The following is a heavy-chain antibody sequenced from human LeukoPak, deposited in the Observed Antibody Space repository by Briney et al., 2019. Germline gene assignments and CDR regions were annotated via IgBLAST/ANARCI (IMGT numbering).Heavy chain of an antibody. D-gene: IGHD1-14*01. V-gene: IGHV6-1*01. CDR2: TYYRSKWYT. J-gene: IGHJ6*03. CDR3: ARDLRKFNWNHIYYYYYMDV. Sequence: PSQTLSLTCALSGDSVSSNSATWNWIRQSPSRGLEWLGRTYYRSKWYTDYAESVKSRIIINPDTSKNQFSLQLNSVTPEDTAVYYCARDLRKFNWNHIYYYYYMDVWGKGTTVTVSS. CDR1: GDSVSSNSAT.